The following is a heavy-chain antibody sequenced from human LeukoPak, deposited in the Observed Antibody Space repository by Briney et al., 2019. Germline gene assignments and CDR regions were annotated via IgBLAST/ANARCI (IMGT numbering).Heavy chain of an antibody. CDR3: ARNSGYDLGYYYYYYMDV. D-gene: IGHD5-12*01. V-gene: IGHV3-53*01. Sequence: QPGGSLRLSCAASGFTVSSNYMSWVRQAPGKGLEWVSVIYSGGSTYYADSVKGRFTISRDNSKNTLYLQMNSLRAEDTAVYYCARNSGYDLGYYYYYYMDVWGKGTTVTISS. J-gene: IGHJ6*03. CDR1: GFTVSSNY. CDR2: IYSGGST.